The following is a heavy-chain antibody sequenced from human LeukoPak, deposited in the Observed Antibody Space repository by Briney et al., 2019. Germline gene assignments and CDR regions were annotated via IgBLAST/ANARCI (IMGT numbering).Heavy chain of an antibody. D-gene: IGHD3-10*01. J-gene: IGHJ5*02. Sequence: SETLSLTCTVSGGSIRSYYWSWIRQPPGKGLEWIGYIYNSGSTNYNPSLKSRVTISVDTSKNQFSLKLTSVTAADTAVYYCARDSGTTGEVKFDPWGQGTLVTVSS. V-gene: IGHV4-59*01. CDR1: GGSIRSYY. CDR3: ARDSGTTGEVKFDP. CDR2: IYNSGST.